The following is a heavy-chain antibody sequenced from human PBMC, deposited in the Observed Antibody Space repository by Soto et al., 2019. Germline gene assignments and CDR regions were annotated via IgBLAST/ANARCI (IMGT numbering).Heavy chain of an antibody. D-gene: IGHD2-2*01. CDR2: IWYDGSNK. CDR3: ARGPYCSSTSCYARTPLIDY. V-gene: IGHV3-33*01. J-gene: IGHJ4*02. Sequence: QVQLVESGGGVVQPGRSLRLSCAASGFTFSSYGMHWVRQAPGKGLEWVAVIWYDGSNKYYADSVKGRFTISRDNSKNTLYQQMNSLRAEDTAVYYCARGPYCSSTSCYARTPLIDYWGQGTLVTVSS. CDR1: GFTFSSYG.